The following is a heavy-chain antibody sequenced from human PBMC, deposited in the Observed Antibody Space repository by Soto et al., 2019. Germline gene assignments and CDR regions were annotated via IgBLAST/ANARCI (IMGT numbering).Heavy chain of an antibody. CDR3: GRVAAQDYDILTGDNYYFDY. D-gene: IGHD3-9*01. CDR1: GGSISSYY. J-gene: IGHJ4*02. CDR2: IYYSGST. Sequence: SETLSLTCTVSGGSISSYYWSWIRQPPGKGLEWIGYIYYSGSTNYNPSLKSRVTISVDTSKNQFSLKLSSVTAADTAVYYCGRVAAQDYDILTGDNYYFDYWGQGTLVTVSS. V-gene: IGHV4-59*01.